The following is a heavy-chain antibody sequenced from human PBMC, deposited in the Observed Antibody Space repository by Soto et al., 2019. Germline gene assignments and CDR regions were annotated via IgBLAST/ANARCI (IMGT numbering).Heavy chain of an antibody. Sequence: SETLSLTCTVSSAPVSSATYTWGWIRQPPGKGLEWVASVYYGGRSYYNPTLNSRVTISVDTSKNQFSLTLNSVTAADTAVYYCARGGGSPYHNHEFDFWGQGTLVTGSS. CDR2: VYYGGRS. CDR3: ARGGGSPYHNHEFDF. CDR1: SAPVSSATYT. D-gene: IGHD6-13*01. J-gene: IGHJ4*02. V-gene: IGHV4-39*07.